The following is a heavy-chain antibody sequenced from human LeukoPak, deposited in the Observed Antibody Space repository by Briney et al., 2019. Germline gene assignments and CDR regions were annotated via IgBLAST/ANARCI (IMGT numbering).Heavy chain of an antibody. D-gene: IGHD3-16*01. CDR3: ARVFLPRYDYVWGSYRDGFDY. Sequence: QPGGSLRLSCAASGFTFSSYWMSWVRQAPGKGLEWVGNIKQDGSEKYYVDSVKGRFTISRDNAKNSLYLQMNSLRAEDTAVYYCARVFLPRYDYVWGSYRDGFDYWGQGTLVTVSS. CDR2: IKQDGSEK. V-gene: IGHV3-7*01. CDR1: GFTFSSYW. J-gene: IGHJ4*02.